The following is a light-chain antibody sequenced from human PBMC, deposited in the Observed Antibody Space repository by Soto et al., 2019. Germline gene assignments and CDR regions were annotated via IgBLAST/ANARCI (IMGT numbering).Light chain of an antibody. CDR2: AAS. V-gene: IGKV1-8*01. CDR1: QGISSY. J-gene: IGKJ1*01. Sequence: AIRMTQSPSSLSASTGDRVTITCRASQGISSYLAWYQQKPGKAPKLLIYAASTLQSGVPSRFSGSGSGTDFNLTISCLQSEDFATYYCQQYYSYPRTFGQGTKVEIK. CDR3: QQYYSYPRT.